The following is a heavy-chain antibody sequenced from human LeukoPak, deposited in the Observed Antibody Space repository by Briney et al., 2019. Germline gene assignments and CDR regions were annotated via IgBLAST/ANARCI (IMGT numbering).Heavy chain of an antibody. D-gene: IGHD1-1*01. J-gene: IGHJ4*02. CDR2: IYYSGST. V-gene: IGHV4-39*01. CDR1: GGSISSSSYY. CDR3: ARTGGSGKFDY. Sequence: ASETLSLTCTVSGGSISSSSYYWGWIRQPPGKGLEWIGSIYYSGSTYYNPSLKSRVTISVDTSKNQFSLKLSSVTAADTAVYYCARTGGSGKFDYWGQGTLVTVSS.